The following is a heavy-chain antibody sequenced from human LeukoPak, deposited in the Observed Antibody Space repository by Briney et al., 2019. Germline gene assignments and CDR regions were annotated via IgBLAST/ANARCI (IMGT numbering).Heavy chain of an antibody. J-gene: IGHJ5*02. D-gene: IGHD2-21*02. CDR2: VNSDGSHT. CDR1: EFTFSDSW. Sequence: PGGSLRLSCAASEFTFSDSWMHWVRQVPGEGLVWVSRVNSDGSHTTYADSVRGRFTISRDNAKNTLYLQMNSLRAEDTGVYYCTTSSDGVTPPFDPCGQGTLVTVSS. CDR3: TTSSDGVTPPFDP. V-gene: IGHV3-74*01.